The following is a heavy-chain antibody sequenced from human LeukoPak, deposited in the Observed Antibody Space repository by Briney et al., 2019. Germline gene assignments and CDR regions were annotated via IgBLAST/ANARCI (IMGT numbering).Heavy chain of an antibody. Sequence: GGSLRLSCAASGFTVSSNYMSWVRQAPGEGLEWVSVVYSGGSTYYADSVKGRFTISRDNSKNTLYLQMNSLRAEDTAVYYCARAARWFGELDYWGQGTLVTVSS. V-gene: IGHV3-53*01. D-gene: IGHD3-10*01. CDR3: ARAARWFGELDY. CDR2: VYSGGST. CDR1: GFTVSSNY. J-gene: IGHJ4*02.